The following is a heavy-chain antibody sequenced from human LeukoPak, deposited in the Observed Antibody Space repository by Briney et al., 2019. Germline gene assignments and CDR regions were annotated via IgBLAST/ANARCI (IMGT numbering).Heavy chain of an antibody. CDR3: ARGSDCSGGSCYSYWYFDL. CDR1: AFTFSSYW. J-gene: IGHJ2*01. Sequence: GGSLRLSCAASAFTFSSYWMHWVRQAPGKGLVWVSRINSDGSSTSYADSVKGRFTIARDNAKNTLYLQMNSLRAEDTAMYYCARGSDCSGGSCYSYWYFDLWGRGTLVTVSS. CDR2: INSDGSST. D-gene: IGHD2-15*01. V-gene: IGHV3-74*01.